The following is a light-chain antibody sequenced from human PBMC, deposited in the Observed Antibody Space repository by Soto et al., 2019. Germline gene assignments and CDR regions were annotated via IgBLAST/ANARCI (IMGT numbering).Light chain of an antibody. J-gene: IGKJ4*01. CDR1: QGISTY. CDR3: QQLNSYPRS. Sequence: DIPLTQSPSLLSASVGDRVTITCRASQGISTYLAWYQQRPGRAPKLLIYAASTLQHGVPSRFSGSGSGTEFTLTISSLRPEDFATYYCQQLNSYPRSFGGGTEVDIK. CDR2: AAS. V-gene: IGKV1-9*01.